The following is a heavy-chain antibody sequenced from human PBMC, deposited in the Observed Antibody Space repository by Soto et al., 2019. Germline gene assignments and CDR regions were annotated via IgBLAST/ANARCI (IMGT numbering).Heavy chain of an antibody. J-gene: IGHJ5*02. CDR3: ARSVTP. CDR2: IYYSGST. CDR1: GGSISSGGYY. V-gene: IGHV4-31*01. Sequence: QVQLQESGPGLVKPSQTLSLTCTVSGGSISSGGYYWSWIRQHPGKGLEWIGYIYYSGSTYYNPSFKSDVTTAGDTYITHFSLTASSVTAADTAVDYCARSVTPLGQGTLVTVSS.